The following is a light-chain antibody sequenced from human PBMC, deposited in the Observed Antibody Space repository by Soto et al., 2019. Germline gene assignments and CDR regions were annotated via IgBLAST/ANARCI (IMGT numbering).Light chain of an antibody. J-gene: IGKJ2*01. V-gene: IGKV1-5*01. Sequence: DIQMTQSPSTLSAAVGDRVTITCRASQSISTLLAWYQQKPGKAPQILIYAASSLESGVPSRFSGSGSGTEFTLTFSCLQPIDFATDDCQQYHGYCSSFGRGTKVE. CDR3: QQYHGYCSS. CDR2: AAS. CDR1: QSISTL.